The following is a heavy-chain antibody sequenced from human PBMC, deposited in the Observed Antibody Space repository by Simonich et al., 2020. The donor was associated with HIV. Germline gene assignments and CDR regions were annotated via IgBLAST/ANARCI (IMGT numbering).Heavy chain of an antibody. D-gene: IGHD3-3*01. CDR3: AKDRYYNFWSGYYDY. J-gene: IGHJ4*02. Sequence: EVQLLESGGGLVQPGGSLRLSCAASGFTFSSYAMSWDSQAPGKVVEWDSANEGMGGSTYYANSVKGRFTIARDNSKNTLYLQMNSLRAEDTAVYYCAKDRYYNFWSGYYDYWGQGTLVTVSS. V-gene: IGHV3-23*01. CDR2: NEGMGGST. CDR1: GFTFSSYA.